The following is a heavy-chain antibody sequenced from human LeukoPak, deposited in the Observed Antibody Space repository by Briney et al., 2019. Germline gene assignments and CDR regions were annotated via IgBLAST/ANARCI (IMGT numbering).Heavy chain of an antibody. D-gene: IGHD2-2*01. Sequence: ASVKVSCKASGYTFTSYYMHWVRQAPGQGLEWMGIINPSGGSTSYAQKFQGRVTMTRDMSTSTVYMDLSSLRSEDTAVYYCARDNGVVPAATYFDYWGQGTLVTVSS. J-gene: IGHJ4*02. CDR3: ARDNGVVPAATYFDY. CDR1: GYTFTSYY. CDR2: INPSGGST. V-gene: IGHV1-46*01.